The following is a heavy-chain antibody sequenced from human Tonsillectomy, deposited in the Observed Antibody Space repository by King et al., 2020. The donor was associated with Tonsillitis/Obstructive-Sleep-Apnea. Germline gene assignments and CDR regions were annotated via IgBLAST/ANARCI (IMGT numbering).Heavy chain of an antibody. D-gene: IGHD4-17*01. J-gene: IGHJ4*02. V-gene: IGHV4-59*01. CDR3: ARGGASTATNRFDS. CDR2: IYYSGST. Sequence: VQLQESGPGVVKPSETLSLTCTVSGGSISSYYWSWIRQPPGKELEWSATIYYSGSTNYNPSLKSRVTVSVDTSKNHFSLKGSSVTAADTAVYYCARGGASTATNRFDSWGQGTLVTVSS. CDR1: GGSISSYY.